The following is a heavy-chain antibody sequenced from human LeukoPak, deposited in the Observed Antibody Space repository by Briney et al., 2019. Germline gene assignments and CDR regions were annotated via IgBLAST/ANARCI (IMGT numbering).Heavy chain of an antibody. CDR3: ARDTVYYDILTGYYNWFDP. Sequence: SQTLSLTCSVSGGSIGSGDYFWSWIRQPPGKGLEWIGHIYYTGITYYNPSLESRVTISPDTSKNQFSLKLSSVTAADTAVYYCARDTVYYDILTGYYNWFDPWGQGTLVTVSS. CDR1: GGSIGSGDYF. V-gene: IGHV4-30-4*01. CDR2: IYYTGIT. D-gene: IGHD3-9*01. J-gene: IGHJ5*02.